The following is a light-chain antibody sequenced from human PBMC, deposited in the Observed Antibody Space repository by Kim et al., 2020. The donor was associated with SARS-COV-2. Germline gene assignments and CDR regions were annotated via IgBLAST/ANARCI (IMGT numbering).Light chain of an antibody. V-gene: IGKV3-11*01. CDR1: QSVGTY. CDR3: QQRGN. CDR2: DAS. Sequence: APLSGSPGERATLSCRASQSVGTYLAYYQQKPGQAPRLLIYDASKRATGIPARFRGSGSGTDFTLTIGTLEPEDSAVYYCQQRGNFGQGTRLEIK. J-gene: IGKJ5*01.